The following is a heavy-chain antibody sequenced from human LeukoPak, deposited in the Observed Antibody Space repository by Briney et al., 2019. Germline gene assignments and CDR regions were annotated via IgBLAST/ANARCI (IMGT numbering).Heavy chain of an antibody. J-gene: IGHJ4*02. CDR2: ICTSGST. D-gene: IGHD3-22*01. V-gene: IGHV4-61*02. Sequence: PSETLSLTCTVSGGSISSGSYYWSWIRQPAGKGLEWIGRICTSGSTNYNPSLKSRVTISVDTSKNQFSLKLSSVTAADTAVYYCARVSYYYDSSGYVFDYWGQGTLVTVSS. CDR3: ARVSYYYDSSGYVFDY. CDR1: GGSISSGSYY.